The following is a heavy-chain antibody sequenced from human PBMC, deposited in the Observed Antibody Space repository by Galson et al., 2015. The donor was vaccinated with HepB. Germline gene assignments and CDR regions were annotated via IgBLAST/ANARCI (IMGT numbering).Heavy chain of an antibody. Sequence: SLRLSCAASGFTFSGSAMSWVRQAPGKGPEWGSVISVSGGTTYYADSVKGRFTISRDNSKNTLYLQMNSLRAEDTAVYYCAKEEGYIFGLPDYWGQGVLVTVSS. V-gene: IGHV3-23*01. D-gene: IGHD3-3*02. J-gene: IGHJ4*02. CDR2: ISVSGGTT. CDR3: AKEEGYIFGLPDY. CDR1: GFTFSGSA.